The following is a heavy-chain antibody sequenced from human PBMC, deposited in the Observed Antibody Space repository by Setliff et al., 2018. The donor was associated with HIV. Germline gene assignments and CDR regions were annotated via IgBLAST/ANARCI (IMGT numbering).Heavy chain of an antibody. Sequence: SETLSLTCTVSGGSIRTGSYYWGWIRQPPGKRLEWLASIYSGGSTLYNPSLKSRVTISRDTSKNQFSLKLTSVTAADTAVYYGARDGRAAMVPFDPWGQGTLVTVSS. D-gene: IGHD5-18*01. V-gene: IGHV4-39*07. J-gene: IGHJ5*02. CDR1: GGSIRTGSYY. CDR2: IYSGGST. CDR3: ARDGRAAMVPFDP.